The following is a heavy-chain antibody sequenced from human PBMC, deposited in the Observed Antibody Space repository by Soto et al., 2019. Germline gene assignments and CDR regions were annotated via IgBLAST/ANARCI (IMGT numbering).Heavy chain of an antibody. CDR3: ASAVDTAMVSRYYYGMDV. J-gene: IGHJ6*02. D-gene: IGHD5-18*01. CDR2: INPSGGST. Sequence: ASVKVSCKASGYTFTSYYMHWVRQAPGQGLEWMGIINPSGGSTSYAQKFQGRVTMTRDTSTSTVYMELSSLRSEDTAVYYCASAVDTAMVSRYYYGMDVWGQGTRVTVSS. V-gene: IGHV1-46*01. CDR1: GYTFTSYY.